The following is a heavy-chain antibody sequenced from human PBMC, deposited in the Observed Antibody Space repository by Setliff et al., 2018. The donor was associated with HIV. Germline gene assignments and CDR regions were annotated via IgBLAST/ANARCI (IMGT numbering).Heavy chain of an antibody. J-gene: IGHJ3*02. V-gene: IGHV3-30*01. CDR2: ISYDGSNK. Sequence: GSLRLSCAASGFTFSSYAMHWVRQAPGKGLEWVAVISYDGSNKYYVDSVKGRFTISRDNSKNTMFLQMNSLRVEDTAIYYCAKMHTAMDPDTFDIWGQGTMVTVSS. CDR3: AKMHTAMDPDTFDI. D-gene: IGHD5-18*01. CDR1: GFTFSSYA.